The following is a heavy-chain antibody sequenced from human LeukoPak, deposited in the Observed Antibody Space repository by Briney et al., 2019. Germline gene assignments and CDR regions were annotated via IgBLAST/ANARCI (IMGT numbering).Heavy chain of an antibody. V-gene: IGHV4-59*08. CDR2: IYYSGST. CDR1: GGSISSYY. CDR3: ARRAVTTVQNSHPYDY. D-gene: IGHD4-17*01. J-gene: IGHJ4*02. Sequence: SETLSLTCTVSGGSISSYYWSWIRQPPGKGLEWIGYIYYSGSTNYNPSLKSRVTISVDTSKNQFSLKLSSVTAADTAVYYCARRAVTTVQNSHPYDYWGQGTLVTVSS.